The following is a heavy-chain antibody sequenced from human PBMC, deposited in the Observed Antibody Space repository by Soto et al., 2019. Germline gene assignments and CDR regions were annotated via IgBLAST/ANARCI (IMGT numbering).Heavy chain of an antibody. CDR3: AKVSASTSGWYGSGWGTFDS. Sequence: HPWWSLRLSCSASVFTFTSHGMHWFRQAPGKGLDWVAAISSTGSNKYYTDSVKGRFTISRSESANTLYLEMNNLRVEDTAIYYCAKVSASTSGWYGSGWGTFDSWGQGTLVTVSS. V-gene: IGHV3-30*18. CDR1: VFTFTSHG. J-gene: IGHJ4*02. D-gene: IGHD6-19*01. CDR2: ISSTGSNK.